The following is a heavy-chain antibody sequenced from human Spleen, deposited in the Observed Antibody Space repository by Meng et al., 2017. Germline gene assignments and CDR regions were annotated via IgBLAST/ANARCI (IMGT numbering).Heavy chain of an antibody. Sequence: QITLKESGPTLVKPTQTLTLTCTFSGFSLSTNEVGVGWIRQPPGKALEWLVIIYWDDSKYYRPSLKSRLTIRKDTSKNQVVLTMTNMDPVDTAKYYCAHRPRIRGFSLDYWGQGTLVTVSS. CDR1: GFSLSTNEVG. V-gene: IGHV2-5*02. J-gene: IGHJ4*02. CDR3: AHRPRIRGFSLDY. CDR2: IYWDDSK. D-gene: IGHD3-3*02.